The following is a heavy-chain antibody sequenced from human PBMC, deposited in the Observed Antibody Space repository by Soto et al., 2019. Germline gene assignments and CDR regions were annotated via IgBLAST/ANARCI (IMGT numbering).Heavy chain of an antibody. CDR1: GGSISSYY. D-gene: IGHD6-13*01. V-gene: IGHV4-59*01. J-gene: IGHJ5*02. CDR3: ARGGTAADGTDWFDP. CDR2: IYYSGST. Sequence: SETLSLTCTVSGGSISSYYWSWIRQPPGKGLEWIGYIYYSGSTNYNPSLKSRVTISVDTSKNQFSLKLSSVTAADTAVYYCARGGTAADGTDWFDPWSQGTLENVSS.